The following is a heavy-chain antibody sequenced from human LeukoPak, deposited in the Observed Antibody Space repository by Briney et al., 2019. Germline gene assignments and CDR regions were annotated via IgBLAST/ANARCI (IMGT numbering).Heavy chain of an antibody. V-gene: IGHV3-23*01. CDR1: EFSVGSNY. CDR3: AKDRCSNGIGCYYYYMDV. Sequence: GGSLRLSCAASEFSVGSNYMTWVRQAPGKGLEWVSIISGSGDRTYYTDSVKGRFTISRDNSKYTLYLQMNSLRAEDTAVYYCAKDRCSNGIGCYYYYMDVWGKGTTVTISS. D-gene: IGHD2-8*01. J-gene: IGHJ6*03. CDR2: ISGSGDRT.